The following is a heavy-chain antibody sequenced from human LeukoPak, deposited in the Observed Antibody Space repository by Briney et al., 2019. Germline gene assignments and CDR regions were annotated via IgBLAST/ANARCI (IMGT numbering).Heavy chain of an antibody. CDR3: ARGRYYMDC. CDR2: ISSDGNNK. Sequence: PGGSLRLSCAVSGFTFSTYTMHWVRQAPGKGLEWVALISSDGNNKDYADSVKSRFTISRDNSKNTLYLQMNSLRGEDTALYFCARGRYYMDCWGQGTLVTVSS. J-gene: IGHJ4*02. V-gene: IGHV3-30-3*01. CDR1: GFTFSTYT.